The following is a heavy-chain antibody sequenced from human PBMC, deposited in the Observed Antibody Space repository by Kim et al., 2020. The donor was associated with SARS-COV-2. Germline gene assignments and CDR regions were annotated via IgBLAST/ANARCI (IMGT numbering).Heavy chain of an antibody. Sequence: GGSLRLSCAASGFTFSSYEMNWVRQAPGKGLEWVSYISSSGSTIYYADSVKGRFTISRDNAKNSLYLQMNSLRAEDTAVYYCARATDYYGSENWFDPWGQGTLVTVSS. D-gene: IGHD3-10*01. CDR3: ARATDYYGSENWFDP. J-gene: IGHJ5*02. CDR2: ISSSGSTI. V-gene: IGHV3-48*03. CDR1: GFTFSSYE.